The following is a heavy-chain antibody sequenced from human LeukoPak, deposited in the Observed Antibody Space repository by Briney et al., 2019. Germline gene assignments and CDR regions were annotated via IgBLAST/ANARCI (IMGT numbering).Heavy chain of an antibody. CDR1: GASIRSEGYY. Sequence: SETLSLTCTVSGASIRSEGYYWSWIRQSPGKGLEWLGYINYSGSTYYNPSLKSRVSISVDTSKNRFSLNLNSVTAADTAVYFCARAGGGIAAAGDPLDYWGQGTLVTVSS. CDR2: INYSGST. D-gene: IGHD6-13*01. V-gene: IGHV4-30-4*01. CDR3: ARAGGGIAAAGDPLDY. J-gene: IGHJ4*02.